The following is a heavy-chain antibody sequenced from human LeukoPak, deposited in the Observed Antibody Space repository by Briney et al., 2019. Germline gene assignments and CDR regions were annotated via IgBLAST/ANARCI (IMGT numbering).Heavy chain of an antibody. Sequence: ASVKVSCKVSGYTLTELSMHWVRQAPGKRLEWMGGFDAEDGKTIYAQKFQGRVTMTEDTSTNTAYMELSSLRAEDTAVYYCATVYTAWELLPGAFDIWGQGTMVTVSS. V-gene: IGHV1-24*01. D-gene: IGHD1-26*01. J-gene: IGHJ3*02. CDR1: GYTLTELS. CDR2: FDAEDGKT. CDR3: ATVYTAWELLPGAFDI.